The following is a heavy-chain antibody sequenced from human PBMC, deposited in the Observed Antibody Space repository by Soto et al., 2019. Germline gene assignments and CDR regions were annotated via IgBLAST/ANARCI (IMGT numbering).Heavy chain of an antibody. CDR3: ARDDTTGGFDC. Sequence: SETLSLTCTVSGDSISSFYWSWIRQSPGKGLEWIGYISYSGSTNYNPSLQSRVTISADTSKNQFSLKLSSVTAADTAVYYCARDDTTGGFDCCGHGTLVTVSS. V-gene: IGHV4-59*12. D-gene: IGHD3-22*01. J-gene: IGHJ4*01. CDR2: ISYSGST. CDR1: GDSISSFY.